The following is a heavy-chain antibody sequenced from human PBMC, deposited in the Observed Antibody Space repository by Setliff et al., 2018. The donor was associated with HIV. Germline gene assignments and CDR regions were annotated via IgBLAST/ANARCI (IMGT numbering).Heavy chain of an antibody. D-gene: IGHD3-10*01. J-gene: IGHJ6*03. Sequence: SVKVSCKASGGPFTSAFNWVRQVPGQGLEWMGGIIPIFGTASYAQNFGGRVTITADQSTSTSYLQLNSLRFEDTAIYYCASDSPTARFEELEDHYYYFMDVWVKGTTVTVSS. CDR2: IIPIFGTA. CDR1: GGPFTSA. CDR3: ASDSPTARFEELEDHYYYFMDV. V-gene: IGHV1-69*13.